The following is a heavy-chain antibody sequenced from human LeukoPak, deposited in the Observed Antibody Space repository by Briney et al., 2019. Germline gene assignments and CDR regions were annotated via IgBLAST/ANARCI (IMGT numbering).Heavy chain of an antibody. J-gene: IGHJ3*02. Sequence: SETLSLTCTVSGGSISSSSYYWGWIRQPPGKGLEWIGSIYYSGSTYYNPSLKSRVTISVDTSKNQFSLKLSSVTAADTAVYYCARLPSRRYDILTGYRTDAFDIWGQGTMVTVSS. D-gene: IGHD3-9*01. CDR1: GGSISSSSYY. CDR3: ARLPSRRYDILTGYRTDAFDI. CDR2: IYYSGST. V-gene: IGHV4-39*07.